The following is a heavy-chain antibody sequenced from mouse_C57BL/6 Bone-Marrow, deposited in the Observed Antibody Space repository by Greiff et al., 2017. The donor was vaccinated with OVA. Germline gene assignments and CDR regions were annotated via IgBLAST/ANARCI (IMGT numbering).Heavy chain of an antibody. CDR1: GYTFTDYN. D-gene: IGHD2-3*01. CDR3: ARIYDGMDY. Sequence: VQLQQSGPELVKPGASVKMSCKASGYTFTDYNMHWVKQSHGKSLEWIGYINPNNGGTSYNQKFKGKATLTVDKSSSTAYMELRSLTSEDTAVYYCARIYDGMDYWGQGTSVTVSS. J-gene: IGHJ4*01. V-gene: IGHV1-22*01. CDR2: INPNNGGT.